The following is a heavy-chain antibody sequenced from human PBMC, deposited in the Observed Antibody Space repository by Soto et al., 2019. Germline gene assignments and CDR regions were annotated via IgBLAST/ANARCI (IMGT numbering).Heavy chain of an antibody. D-gene: IGHD3-9*01. V-gene: IGHV4-34*01. Sequence: ETLSRTCSVYGGSFSGYYWSWIRQPPGKGLEWIGEINHSGSTNYNPSLKSRVTISVDTSKNQFSLKLSSVTAADTAVYYCARAQPRYYDILTGYYGYYYYGMDVWGQGTTVTVSS. CDR2: INHSGST. CDR1: GGSFSGYY. J-gene: IGHJ6*02. CDR3: ARAQPRYYDILTGYYGYYYYGMDV.